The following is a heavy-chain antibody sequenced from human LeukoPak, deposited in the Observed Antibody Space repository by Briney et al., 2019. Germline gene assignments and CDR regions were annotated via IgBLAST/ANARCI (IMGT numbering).Heavy chain of an antibody. CDR1: GGSINSYY. J-gene: IGHJ4*02. CDR3: ARRVHSSSWSSYFDY. D-gene: IGHD6-13*01. V-gene: IGHV4-59*01. Sequence: SETLSLTCTVSGGSINSYYWSWIRQPPGRGLEWIGSIHYSGSTSYNPSLRSRVTISVDKSKNQFFLKLGSVTATDTAVYYCARRVHSSSWSSYFDYWGQETLVTVSS. CDR2: IHYSGST.